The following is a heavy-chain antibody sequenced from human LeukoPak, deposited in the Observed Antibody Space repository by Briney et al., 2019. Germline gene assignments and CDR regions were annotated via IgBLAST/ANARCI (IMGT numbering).Heavy chain of an antibody. V-gene: IGHV4-38-2*02. J-gene: IGHJ6*03. CDR1: GYSISSGYY. D-gene: IGHD3-3*01. CDR3: ASTIFGVPYYYYYYMDV. Sequence: SETLSLTCTVSGYSISSGYYWGWIRQPPGKGLEWSGSIYHSGSTYYNPSLKSRVTISVDTSKNQFSLKLSSVTAADTAVYYCASTIFGVPYYYYYYMDVWGKGTTVTVSS. CDR2: IYHSGST.